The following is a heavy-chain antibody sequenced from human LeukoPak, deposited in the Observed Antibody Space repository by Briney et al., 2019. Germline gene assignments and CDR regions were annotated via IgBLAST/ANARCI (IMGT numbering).Heavy chain of an antibody. V-gene: IGHV3-23*01. Sequence: GGSLRLSCAASGFSFGSYAMSWVRQAAGKGLEWVSEICGSVSGSGDCTHYADSVKGRFTISRDNSKKTLYLQMNSLRAEDTAVYYCAREKLLIRNSYYYGLDVWGQGTTVTVSS. CDR2: ICGSVSGSGDCT. J-gene: IGHJ6*02. D-gene: IGHD2-15*01. CDR1: GFSFGSYA. CDR3: AREKLLIRNSYYYGLDV.